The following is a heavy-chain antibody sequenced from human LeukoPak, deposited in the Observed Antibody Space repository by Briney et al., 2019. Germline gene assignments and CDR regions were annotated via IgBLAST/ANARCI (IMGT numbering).Heavy chain of an antibody. CDR1: GYTFTRYY. J-gene: IGHJ4*02. CDR3: AGEYYYDSSGYYGLDY. V-gene: IGHV1-2*02. CDR2: INLNSGGT. D-gene: IGHD3-22*01. Sequence: ASVKLSCKASGYTFTRYYMHWVRQAPGQGLEWRGWINLNSGGTNYAKKFQGRVTMTRDTSISTAYMELSRLRSDDKAVYYCAGEYYYDSSGYYGLDYWGQGTLVTVSS.